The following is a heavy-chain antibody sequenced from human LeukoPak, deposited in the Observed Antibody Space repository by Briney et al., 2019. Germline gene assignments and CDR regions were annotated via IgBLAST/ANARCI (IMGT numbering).Heavy chain of an antibody. CDR1: GYTFTGYY. Sequence: GASVKVSCKASGYTFTGYYMHWVRQAPGPGLEWMGWINPNSGGTNYAQKFQGRVTMTRDTSISTAYMELSRLRSDDTAVYYCARDPMTTVVTPPFDYWGQGTLVTVSS. CDR2: INPNSGGT. CDR3: ARDPMTTVVTPPFDY. J-gene: IGHJ4*02. V-gene: IGHV1-2*02. D-gene: IGHD4-23*01.